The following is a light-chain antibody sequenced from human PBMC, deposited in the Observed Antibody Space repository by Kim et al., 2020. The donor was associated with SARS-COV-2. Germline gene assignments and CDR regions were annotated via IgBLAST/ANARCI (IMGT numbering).Light chain of an antibody. Sequence: ASVGDRVTITCRASQDISRYLNWYQQKPGKAPKLLIYTASSLQSGVPSRFTGSGSEKDFTLTISSLQPEDFATYYCQQTYSASRTFGQGTKVDIK. J-gene: IGKJ1*01. CDR3: QQTYSASRT. CDR2: TAS. V-gene: IGKV1-39*01. CDR1: QDISRY.